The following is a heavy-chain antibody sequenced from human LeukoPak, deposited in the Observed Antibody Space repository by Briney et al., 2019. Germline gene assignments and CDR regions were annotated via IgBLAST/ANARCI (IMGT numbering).Heavy chain of an antibody. J-gene: IGHJ4*02. D-gene: IGHD3-10*01. V-gene: IGHV3-30-3*01. Sequence: GRSLRLPCAASGFTFSSYAMHWVRQAPGKGLEWVAVISYDGSNKYYADSVKGRFTISRDNSKNTLYLQMNSLRAEDTAVYYCARESEVNYYGSGSPYDYWGQGTLVTVSS. CDR1: GFTFSSYA. CDR2: ISYDGSNK. CDR3: ARESEVNYYGSGSPYDY.